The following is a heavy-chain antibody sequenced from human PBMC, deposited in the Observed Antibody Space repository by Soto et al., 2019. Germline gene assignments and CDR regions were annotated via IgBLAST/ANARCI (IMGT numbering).Heavy chain of an antibody. V-gene: IGHV1-3*01. CDR3: ARVIGGLYYCDY. CDR2: INAGNGNT. CDR1: GYTFTSYA. D-gene: IGHD3-16*02. J-gene: IGHJ4*02. Sequence: QVQLVQSGAEVKKHGASVKVSCKASGYTFTSYAMHWVRHAPGQRLEWMGWINAGNGNTKYSQKFHGRDTITRDTSASTAYMELSSLRSEDTAVYFCARVIGGLYYCDYWGQGTQVTVSS.